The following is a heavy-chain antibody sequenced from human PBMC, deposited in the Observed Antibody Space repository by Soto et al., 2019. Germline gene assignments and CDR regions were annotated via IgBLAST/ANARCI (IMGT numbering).Heavy chain of an antibody. V-gene: IGHV4-34*01. CDR1: GGSFSGYY. CDR2: INHSGST. Sequence: SETVSLTCAVYGGSFSGYYWSWIRQPPGKGLEWIGEINHSGSTNYNPSLKSRVTISVDTSKNQFSLKLSSVTAADTAVYYCARSSAMVRGVIIWDYWGQGTLVTVSS. J-gene: IGHJ4*02. CDR3: ARSSAMVRGVIIWDY. D-gene: IGHD3-10*01.